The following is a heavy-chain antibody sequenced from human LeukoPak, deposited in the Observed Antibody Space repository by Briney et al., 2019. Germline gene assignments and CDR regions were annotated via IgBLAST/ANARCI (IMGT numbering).Heavy chain of an antibody. CDR2: IIPILGIA. CDR3: ARDSMNYDSSGYTPSFDY. CDR1: GGTFSSYA. J-gene: IGHJ4*02. Sequence: SVKVSCKASGGTFSSYAISWVRQAPGQGLEWMGGIIPILGIANYAQKFQGRVTITADKSTSTAYMELSSLRSEDTAVYYCARDSMNYDSSGYTPSFDYWGQGTLVTVSS. V-gene: IGHV1-69*10. D-gene: IGHD3-22*01.